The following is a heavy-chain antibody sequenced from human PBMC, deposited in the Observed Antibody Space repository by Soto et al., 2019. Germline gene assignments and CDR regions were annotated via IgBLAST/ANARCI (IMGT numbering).Heavy chain of an antibody. D-gene: IGHD2-2*01. CDR3: AKDFCSSSSCYGFYYYFYGMDV. V-gene: IGHV3-30*18. CDR1: GFSFTSYG. J-gene: IGHJ6*02. CDR2: ISYDGNNK. Sequence: GGSLRLSCASSGFSFTSYGMHWVRQAPGKGLEWVAFISYDGNNKFYADSVKGRFTISRDNSKSTLYLQMDSLRTEDSTVYYCAKDFCSSSSCYGFYYYFYGMDVWGQGTTVTVSS.